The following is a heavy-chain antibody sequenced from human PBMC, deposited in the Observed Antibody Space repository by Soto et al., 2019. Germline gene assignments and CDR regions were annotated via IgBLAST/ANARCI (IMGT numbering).Heavy chain of an antibody. D-gene: IGHD3-10*01. V-gene: IGHV4-4*02. CDR2: IYHRGST. CDR3: ARVIYYYGSGSHYGIDY. Sequence: STSDSRSYARHPSGKGLEWIGEIYHRGSTNYNPSLKSRVTISVDKSKNQFSLKLSSVTAADTAVYYCARVIYYYGSGSHYGIDYWGPGTLGTGS. CDR1: STSDS. J-gene: IGHJ4*02.